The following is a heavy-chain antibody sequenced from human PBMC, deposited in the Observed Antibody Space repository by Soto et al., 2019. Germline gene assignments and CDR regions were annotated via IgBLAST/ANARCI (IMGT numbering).Heavy chain of an antibody. CDR2: IKSKTDGGTT. D-gene: IGHD6-6*01. Sequence: GGSLRLSCAASGFTFSNAWMSWVRQAPGKGLEWVGRIKSKTDGGTTDYAAPVKGRFTISRDDSKNTLYLQMNSLKTEDTAVYYCTTDDPKAARHGDYWGQGTLVTVSS. CDR1: GFTFSNAW. V-gene: IGHV3-15*01. J-gene: IGHJ4*02. CDR3: TTDDPKAARHGDY.